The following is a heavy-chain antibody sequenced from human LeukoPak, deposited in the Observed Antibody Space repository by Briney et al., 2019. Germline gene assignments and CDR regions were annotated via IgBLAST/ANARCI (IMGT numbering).Heavy chain of an antibody. CDR1: GGSISSYY. CDR2: IYYSGST. V-gene: IGHV4-59*01. J-gene: IGHJ4*02. D-gene: IGHD3-22*01. Sequence: KPSETLSLTCTVSGGSISSYYWSWIRQPPGKGLEWIGYIYYSGSTNYNPSLKSRVTISVDTSKNQISLKLSSVTAADTAVYYCARVTDYYDSSGYHTGFDYWGQGTLVTVSS. CDR3: ARVTDYYDSSGYHTGFDY.